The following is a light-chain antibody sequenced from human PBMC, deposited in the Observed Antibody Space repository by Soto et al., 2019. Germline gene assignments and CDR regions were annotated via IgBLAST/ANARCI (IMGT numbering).Light chain of an antibody. J-gene: IGKJ1*01. CDR2: ETS. Sequence: EIVLTQSPATLSGSAWERATLSCGASQSISSKLAWYQNKPGQAPRLRIYETSTRAAGIPARFSGSGSGTDFTLTISDVEPEDFAVYYCHQRQSWPRTFGQGTKVDIK. CDR3: HQRQSWPRT. V-gene: IGKV3-11*01. CDR1: QSISSK.